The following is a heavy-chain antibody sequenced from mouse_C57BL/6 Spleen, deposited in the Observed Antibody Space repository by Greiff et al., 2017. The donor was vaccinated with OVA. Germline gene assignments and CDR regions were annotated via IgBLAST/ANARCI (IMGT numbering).Heavy chain of an antibody. Sequence: EVKVVESGGGLVQSGRSLRLSCATSGFTFSDFYMEWVRQAPGKGLEWIAASRNKANDYTTEYSASVKGRFIVSRDTSQSILYLQMNALRAEDTAIYYCAREPYYYGSSEDYWGQGTTLTVSS. CDR2: SRNKANDYTT. J-gene: IGHJ2*01. CDR3: AREPYYYGSSEDY. D-gene: IGHD1-1*01. CDR1: GFTFSDFY. V-gene: IGHV7-1*01.